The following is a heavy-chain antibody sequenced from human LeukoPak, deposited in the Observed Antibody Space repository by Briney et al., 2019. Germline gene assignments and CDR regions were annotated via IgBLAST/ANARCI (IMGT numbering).Heavy chain of an antibody. CDR3: ARCGRRNWLDP. CDR1: GFTFSSYS. Sequence: GGSLRLSCAASGFTFSSYSMNWVRQAPGKGLEWVSSISSSSSYIHYADSVKGRFTISRDNAKNSLYLQMNSLRAEDTAVYYCARCGRRNWLDPWGQGTLVTVSS. J-gene: IGHJ5*02. CDR2: ISSSSSYI. V-gene: IGHV3-21*01.